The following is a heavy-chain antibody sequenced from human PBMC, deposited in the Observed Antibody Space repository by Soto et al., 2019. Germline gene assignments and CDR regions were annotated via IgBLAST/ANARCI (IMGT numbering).Heavy chain of an antibody. V-gene: IGHV3-74*01. CDR2: INSDGSST. Sequence: EVQLVESGGGLVQPGGSLRLSCAASGFTFSSYWMHWVRQAPGKGLVWVSRINSDGSSTSYADSVKGRFTISRDNAKNTLYLQMSSLRVEDTAVYYCARGARLTWYFDLWGRGTLVTVSS. CDR1: GFTFSSYW. J-gene: IGHJ2*01. CDR3: ARGARLTWYFDL.